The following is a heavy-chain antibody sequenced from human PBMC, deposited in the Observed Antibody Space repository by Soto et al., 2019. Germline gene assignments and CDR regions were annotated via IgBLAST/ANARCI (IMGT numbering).Heavy chain of an antibody. D-gene: IGHD6-6*01. CDR2: IYHSGST. J-gene: IGHJ5*02. Sequence: SETLSLTCTVSGGSISNYYWSWIRQPPGEGLEWIGYIYHSGSTYYNPSLKSRVTISVDTSKNQFSLKLSSVTAADTAVYYCARERPDGARLDPWGQGTLVTVSS. CDR3: ARERPDGARLDP. V-gene: IGHV4-30-4*08. CDR1: GGSISNYY.